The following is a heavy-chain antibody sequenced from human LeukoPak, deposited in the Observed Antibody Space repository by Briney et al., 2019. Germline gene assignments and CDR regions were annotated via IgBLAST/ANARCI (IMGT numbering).Heavy chain of an antibody. V-gene: IGHV3-23*01. CDR2: ISGSGGST. J-gene: IGHJ4*02. CDR1: GFTFSSYA. Sequence: GGSLRLSGAASGFTFSSYAMSWVRQAPGKGLEWVSAISGSGGSTYYADSVKGRFTISRDNSKNTLYLQMNSLRAEDTAVYYCAKARGYSGYDIGTRYYFDYWGQGTLVTVSS. D-gene: IGHD5-12*01. CDR3: AKARGYSGYDIGTRYYFDY.